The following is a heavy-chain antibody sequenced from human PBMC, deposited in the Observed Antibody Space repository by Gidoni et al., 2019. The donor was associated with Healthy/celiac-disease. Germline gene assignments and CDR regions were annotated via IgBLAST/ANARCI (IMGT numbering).Heavy chain of an antibody. V-gene: IGHV4-61*01. CDR2: IYYSGSI. D-gene: IGHD2-2*01. CDR1: GGSVSSGRYY. Sequence: QVQLQESGPGLVKPSETLSLTSTVAGGSVSSGRYYWSVIRQPPGQGLEWIGYIYYSGSINSNPSPKSRVTISVDTSKTQFSLQLSSVTAADTAVYYCARSPGSGSSTSYPLDYWGQGTLVTVSS. J-gene: IGHJ4*02. CDR3: ARSPGSGSSTSYPLDY.